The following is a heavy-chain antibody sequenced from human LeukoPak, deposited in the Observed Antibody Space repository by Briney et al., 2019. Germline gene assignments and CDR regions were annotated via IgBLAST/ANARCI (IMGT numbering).Heavy chain of an antibody. CDR2: MNPNSGNT. CDR3: ARGQIAAAGTNDY. Sequence: ASVKVSCKASGYTFTSYDINWVRQATGQGLEWMGWMNPNSGNTGYAQKLQGRVTMTRNTSISTAYMELSSLRSEDTAVYYCARGQIAAAGTNDYWGQGTLVTVSS. D-gene: IGHD6-13*01. J-gene: IGHJ4*02. V-gene: IGHV1-8*01. CDR1: GYTFTSYD.